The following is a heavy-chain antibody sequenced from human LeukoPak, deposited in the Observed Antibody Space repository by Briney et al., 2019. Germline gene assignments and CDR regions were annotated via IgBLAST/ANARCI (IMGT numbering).Heavy chain of an antibody. CDR2: ISGSGGST. CDR3: ANRPGWFGELY. V-gene: IGHV3-23*01. J-gene: IGHJ4*02. CDR1: GFTFSSYA. D-gene: IGHD3-10*01. Sequence: GGSLRLSCPASGFTFSSYAMSWVRQAPGRGLDWVSAISGSGGSTYYADSVKGRFTISRDNSKNTLYLQMNSLRAEDTAVYYCANRPGWFGELYWGQGTLVTVSS.